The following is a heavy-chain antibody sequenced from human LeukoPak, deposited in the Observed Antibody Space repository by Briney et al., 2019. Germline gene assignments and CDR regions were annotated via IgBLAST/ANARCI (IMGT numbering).Heavy chain of an antibody. J-gene: IGHJ4*02. CDR3: TRAPMF. V-gene: IGHV1-2*02. D-gene: IGHD3-10*02. CDR2: INPKSGGT. CDR1: GYTVTGPY. Sequence: GASVKVSCKASGYTVTGPYLHWVRQAPGQGLEWMGCINPKSGGTIYAQKFQGRVTMTRDSSISIAYMEVSGLTSDDTGMYYCTRAPMFWGQGTLVTVSS.